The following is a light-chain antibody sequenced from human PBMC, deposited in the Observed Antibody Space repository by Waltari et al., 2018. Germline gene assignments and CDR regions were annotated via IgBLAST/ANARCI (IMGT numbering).Light chain of an antibody. J-gene: IGLJ3*02. V-gene: IGLV1-36*01. Sequence: QSALNQEASVSGTVGQKVTLSCTGNNNNIGPYGVGWYQQISHGPPKSVMFGISLPSGISDRFSGSKSGTTASLTISGLQPEDEGDYFCSTWDHSLNGRVFGGGTRLTVL. CDR3: STWDHSLNGRV. CDR1: NNNIGPYG. CDR2: GI.